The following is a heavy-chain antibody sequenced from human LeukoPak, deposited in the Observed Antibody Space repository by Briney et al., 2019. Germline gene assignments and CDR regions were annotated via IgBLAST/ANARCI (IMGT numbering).Heavy chain of an antibody. CDR3: ARDRGYCKSTSCYSYWFDS. CDR1: GFTFSSYE. J-gene: IGHJ5*01. CDR2: ISSSGGTI. Sequence: GGSLRLSCAASGFTFSSYEMNWVRQAPGKGLEWVSFISSSGGTIYYADSVKGRFTISRDNADNSLYLQMNSLRGEDTAVYYCARDRGYCKSTSCYSYWFDSWGQGTLVTVSS. D-gene: IGHD2-2*03. V-gene: IGHV3-48*03.